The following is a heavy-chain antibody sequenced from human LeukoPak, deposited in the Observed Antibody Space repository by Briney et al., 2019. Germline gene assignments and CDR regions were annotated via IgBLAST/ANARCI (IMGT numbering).Heavy chain of an antibody. CDR3: ARLPSSRNHGACDI. Sequence: HGESLQISCKGSGSIFTSYWIGWVRQMPGKGLEWMGIIYPGDSDTRYSPSFQGQVTISADKSISTAYLQWSSLKASDTAMYYCARLPSSRNHGACDIWGQGTMVSVSS. D-gene: IGHD6-13*01. V-gene: IGHV5-51*01. CDR2: IYPGDSDT. CDR1: GSIFTSYW. J-gene: IGHJ3*02.